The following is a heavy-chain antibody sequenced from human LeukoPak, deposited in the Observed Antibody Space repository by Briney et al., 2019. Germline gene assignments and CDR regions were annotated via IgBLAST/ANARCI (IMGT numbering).Heavy chain of an antibody. CDR1: GGSISSGSYF. CDR3: AREGYSSSWYSGYYYFDY. Sequence: SQTLPLSCTVSGGSISSGSYFWTWIRQAAGQGLEWIGRIYTSGSTDYNPSLKSRVTISVDASKNQFSLKLSSVTAADTAVYYCAREGYSSSWYSGYYYFDYWGQGTLVTVSS. J-gene: IGHJ4*02. CDR2: IYTSGST. D-gene: IGHD6-13*01. V-gene: IGHV4-61*02.